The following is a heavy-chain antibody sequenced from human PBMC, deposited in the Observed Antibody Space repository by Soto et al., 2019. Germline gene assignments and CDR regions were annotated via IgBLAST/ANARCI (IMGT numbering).Heavy chain of an antibody. Sequence: ASVKVSCKASGYTFTSYAMHWVRQAPGQRLEWMGWINAGNGNTKYSQKFQGRVTITRDTSASTAYMELSSLRSEDTAVYYCGLVTAMPHGAYNWFEPWGQGTLVTVSS. V-gene: IGHV1-3*01. CDR1: GYTFTSYA. D-gene: IGHD5-18*01. CDR3: GLVTAMPHGAYNWFEP. J-gene: IGHJ5*02. CDR2: INAGNGNT.